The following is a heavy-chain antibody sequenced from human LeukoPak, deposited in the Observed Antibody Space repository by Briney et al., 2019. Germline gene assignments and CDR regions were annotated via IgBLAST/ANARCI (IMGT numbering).Heavy chain of an antibody. D-gene: IGHD6-19*01. Sequence: SETLSLTCAVYGGSFSGYYWSWIRQPPGKGLEWIGEINHSGSTNYNPSLKSRVTISVDTSKDQFSLKLSSVTAADMAVYYCARGSGYSSGWYLDYWGQGTLVTVSS. CDR1: GGSFSGYY. V-gene: IGHV4-34*01. CDR3: ARGSGYSSGWYLDY. CDR2: INHSGST. J-gene: IGHJ4*02.